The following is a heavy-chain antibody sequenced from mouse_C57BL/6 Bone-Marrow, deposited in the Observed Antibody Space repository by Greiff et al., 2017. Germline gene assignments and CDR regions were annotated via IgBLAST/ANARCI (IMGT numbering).Heavy chain of an antibody. D-gene: IGHD2-2*01. J-gene: IGHJ4*01. CDR3: TTRGYDGYDGSMDY. V-gene: IGHV14-1*01. Sequence: EVQLQQSGAELVRPGASVKLSCTASGFNIKDYYMHWVKQRPEQGLEWIGRIDPEDGDTEYAPKFQGKATMTADTSSNTAYLQLSSLTSEDTAVYYCTTRGYDGYDGSMDYWGQGTSVTVSS. CDR1: GFNIKDYY. CDR2: IDPEDGDT.